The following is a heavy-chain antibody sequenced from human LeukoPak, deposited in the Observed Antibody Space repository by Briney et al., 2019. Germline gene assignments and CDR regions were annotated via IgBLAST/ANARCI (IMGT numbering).Heavy chain of an antibody. Sequence: SVKVSCKASGGTFSSYAISWVRQAPGQGLEWMGGIIPIFGTANYAQKLQGRVTITTDESTSTAYMELSSLRSEDTAVYYCARDESRMGDWYFDLWGRGTLVTVSS. J-gene: IGHJ2*01. CDR3: ARDESRMGDWYFDL. D-gene: IGHD2-8*01. V-gene: IGHV1-69*05. CDR2: IIPIFGTA. CDR1: GGTFSSYA.